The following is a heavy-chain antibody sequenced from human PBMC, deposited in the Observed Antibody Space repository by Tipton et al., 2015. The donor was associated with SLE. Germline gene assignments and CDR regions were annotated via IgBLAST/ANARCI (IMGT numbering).Heavy chain of an antibody. J-gene: IGHJ5*02. CDR2: INSDGSST. D-gene: IGHD2-2*01. V-gene: IGHV3-74*01. CDR3: ARDLGYCSSTSCWNPFAP. Sequence: LRLSCAASGFTFSSYWMHWVRQAPGKGLVWVSRINSDGSSTIYADSVKGRFTISRDNAKNTLYLQMNSLRAEDTAVYYCARDLGYCSSTSCWNPFAPGAQGPLVTVSS. CDR1: GFTFSSYW.